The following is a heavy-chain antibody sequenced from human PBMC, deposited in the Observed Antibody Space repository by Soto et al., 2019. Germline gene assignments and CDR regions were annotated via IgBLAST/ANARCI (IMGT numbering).Heavy chain of an antibody. CDR1: GFTFSSYA. D-gene: IGHD3-16*01. CDR2: ISGSGGST. J-gene: IGHJ6*03. CDR3: ATAPGEGYYYYYMDV. V-gene: IGHV3-23*01. Sequence: EVQLLESGGGLVQPGGSLRLSCAASGFTFSSYAMSWVRQAPGKGLEWVSAISGSGGSTYYADSVKGRFTISRDNSKNTLYLQMNSRRAEDTAVYYCATAPGEGYYYYYMDVWGKGTTVTVSS.